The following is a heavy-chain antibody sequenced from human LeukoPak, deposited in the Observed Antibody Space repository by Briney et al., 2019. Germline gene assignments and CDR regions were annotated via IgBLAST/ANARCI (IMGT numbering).Heavy chain of an antibody. Sequence: SETLSLTCTVSGDSISSYYWSWLRQPPGKGLEGIGYIYYSGSTNYNPSLKSRVTISVATSKTQFSLKLSSVTAADTAVYYCARDFSMVREATPFGFWGQGTLVTVSS. V-gene: IGHV4-59*12. CDR3: ARDFSMVREATPFGF. J-gene: IGHJ4*02. CDR2: IYYSGST. D-gene: IGHD3-10*01. CDR1: GDSISSYY.